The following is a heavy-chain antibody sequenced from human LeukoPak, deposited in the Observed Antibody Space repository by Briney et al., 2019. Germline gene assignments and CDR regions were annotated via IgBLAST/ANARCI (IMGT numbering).Heavy chain of an antibody. Sequence: GGSLRLSCAASGFTFSSYAMSWVRQAPGKGLEWVSAISGSGGSTYYADSVKGRFTISRDNSKNTLYLQMNSLRAEDTAVYYCAKAGRLIFDFWSGYYPYHDAFDTWGQGTMVTDSS. D-gene: IGHD3-3*01. CDR2: ISGSGGST. V-gene: IGHV3-23*01. J-gene: IGHJ3*02. CDR1: GFTFSSYA. CDR3: AKAGRLIFDFWSGYYPYHDAFDT.